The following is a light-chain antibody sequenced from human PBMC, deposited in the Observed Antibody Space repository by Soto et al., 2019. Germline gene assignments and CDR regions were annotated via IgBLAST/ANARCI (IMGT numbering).Light chain of an antibody. CDR2: AAA. J-gene: IGKJ4*01. CDR3: QQYKTFPLT. CDR1: QDINKY. Sequence: DIQMTQSPSSLSASVGDRVTITCRASQDINKYLAWFQQKPGKAPKSLIYAAADLLSGVPSKFSGSGSGTDFTLPISDLQPEDSATDFCQQYKTFPLTFGGGTKVEIK. V-gene: IGKV1-16*02.